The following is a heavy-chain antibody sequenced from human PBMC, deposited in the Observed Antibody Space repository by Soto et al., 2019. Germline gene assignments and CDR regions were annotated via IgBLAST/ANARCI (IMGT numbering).Heavy chain of an antibody. CDR1: EFTFSDFG. Sequence: PGGSLRLSCAASEFTFSDFGMHWVRQAPGKGLEWVAVIWYDGNNEDYADSVKGRFTISRDNSKNILYLQMNRLRREDTAVYYCATDRGYSYGYGLDVWGQGTTVTFSS. V-gene: IGHV3-33*01. CDR2: IWYDGNNE. D-gene: IGHD5-18*01. J-gene: IGHJ6*02. CDR3: ATDRGYSYGYGLDV.